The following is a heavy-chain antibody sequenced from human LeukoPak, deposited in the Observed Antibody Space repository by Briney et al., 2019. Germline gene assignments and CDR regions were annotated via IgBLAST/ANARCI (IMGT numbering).Heavy chain of an antibody. J-gene: IGHJ4*02. CDR2: IYSSGST. D-gene: IGHD2-21*01. CDR3: TRVGQRETGGRLFDY. V-gene: IGHV4-61*02. CDR1: GGSISSGSYY. Sequence: KSSQTLSLTCTVSGGSISSGSYYWSWIRQPAGKGLEWIGRIYSSGSTNYNPSLKSRVTISLDTSKNQFSLKLSSVTAADTAVYYCTRVGQRETGGRLFDYWGQGTLVTVSS.